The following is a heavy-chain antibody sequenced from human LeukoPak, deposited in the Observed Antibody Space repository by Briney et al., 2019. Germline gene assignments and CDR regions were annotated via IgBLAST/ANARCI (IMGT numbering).Heavy chain of an antibody. CDR2: IKPDGSET. V-gene: IGHV3-7*01. J-gene: IGHJ4*02. Sequence: GGSLRLSCAASGFSFSTYYMTWVRQAPGKGLEWVAHIKPDGSETYYVDSVKGRFTISRDNAKNSLYLQMSSLRAEDTAVYYCARDGYSYASDYWGLGVLVTVSA. CDR1: GFSFSTYY. D-gene: IGHD2-2*01. CDR3: ARDGYSYASDY.